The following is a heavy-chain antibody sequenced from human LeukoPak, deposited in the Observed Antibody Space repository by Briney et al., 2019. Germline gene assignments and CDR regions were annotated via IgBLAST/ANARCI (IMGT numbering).Heavy chain of an antibody. CDR2: MDPNSGNT. V-gene: IGHV1-8*01. D-gene: IGHD2-2*01. J-gene: IGHJ5*02. Sequence: ASVKVCCKASGYTFTSYDINWVRQATGQGLEWMGGMDPNSGNTGYAQKFQGRVTMTRNTSISTAYMELSSLRSEDTAVYYCARGLRVVVPAAMGYWFDPWGQGTLVTVSS. CDR1: GYTFTSYD. CDR3: ARGLRVVVPAAMGYWFDP.